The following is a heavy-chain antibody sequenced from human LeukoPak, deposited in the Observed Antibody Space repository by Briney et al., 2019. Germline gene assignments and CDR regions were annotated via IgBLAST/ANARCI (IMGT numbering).Heavy chain of an antibody. D-gene: IGHD2-15*01. CDR1: GGSISSYY. CDR3: ARSHVRYCSGGSCSYYFDY. Sequence: SETLSLTCTVSGGSISSYYWSWIRQPPGKGLEWIGYIYYSGSTNYNPSLKSRVTIPVDTSKNQFSLKLSSVTAADTAVYYCARSHVRYCSGGSCSYYFDYWGQGTLVTVSS. CDR2: IYYSGST. V-gene: IGHV4-59*01. J-gene: IGHJ4*02.